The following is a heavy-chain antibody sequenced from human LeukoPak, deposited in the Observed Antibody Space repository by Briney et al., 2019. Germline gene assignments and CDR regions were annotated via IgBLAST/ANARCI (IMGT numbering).Heavy chain of an antibody. CDR2: IYYSGTT. V-gene: IGHV4-30-4*01. CDR1: GGTISSFF. D-gene: IGHD3-10*01. Sequence: PSETLSLNCTVSGGTISSFFWVWNRPPPGLGLKWFGNIYYSGTTYDNPFLKSRPIISIDTSKNPFSLMRRPVTDADTAVYYCARDLGAVGSGSPFEVGYWGQGSLVTVSS. CDR3: ARDLGAVGSGSPFEVGY. J-gene: IGHJ4*02.